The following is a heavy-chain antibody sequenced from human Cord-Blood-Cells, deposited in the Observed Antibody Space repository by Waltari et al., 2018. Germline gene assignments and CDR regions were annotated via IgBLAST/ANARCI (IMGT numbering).Heavy chain of an antibody. CDR2: INPNSGGT. CDR3: ARDEAADYYYYGMDV. CDR1: GYTFTGYY. V-gene: IGHV1-2*04. Sequence: QVQLVQSGAEVKKPGASVKVSCKASGYTFTGYYMHWVRQAPGQGLEWMGWINPNSGGTNYAQKVQGWVTMTRDTSISTAYMELSRLRSDDTAVYYCARDEAADYYYYGMDVWGQGTTVTVSS. D-gene: IGHD6-25*01. J-gene: IGHJ6*02.